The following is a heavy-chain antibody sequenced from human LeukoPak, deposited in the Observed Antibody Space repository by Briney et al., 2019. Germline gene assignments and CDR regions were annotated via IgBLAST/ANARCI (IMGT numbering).Heavy chain of an antibody. Sequence: GGSLRLSCAAYGFTFSTYWMSWVRQAPGKGLEWVANIKQDGSEKYYVDSVKGRFTISRDNAKNSLYLQMNSLRAEDTAVYYCAKGGSRALYSGSYYGSFDYWGQGTLVTVSS. CDR3: AKGGSRALYSGSYYGSFDY. CDR1: GFTFSTYW. J-gene: IGHJ4*02. V-gene: IGHV3-7*01. CDR2: IKQDGSEK. D-gene: IGHD1-26*01.